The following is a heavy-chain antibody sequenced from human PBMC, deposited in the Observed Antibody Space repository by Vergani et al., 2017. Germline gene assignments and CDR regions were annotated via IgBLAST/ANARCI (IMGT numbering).Heavy chain of an antibody. J-gene: IGHJ5*02. CDR2: IYYSGST. Sequence: QVQLQESGPGLVKPSQTLALTCTVSGGSISSGGYYWSWIRQHPGKGLEWIGYIYYSGSTYYNPSLKSRVTISVDTSKNQFSLKLSSVTAADTAVYYCAGFNDIXVVPAAARYNWFDPWGQGTLVTVSS. CDR3: AGFNDIXVVPAAARYNWFDP. V-gene: IGHV4-31*03. D-gene: IGHD2-2*01. CDR1: GGSISSGGYY.